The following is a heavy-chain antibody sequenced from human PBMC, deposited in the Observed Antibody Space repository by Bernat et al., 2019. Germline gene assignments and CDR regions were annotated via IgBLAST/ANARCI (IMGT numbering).Heavy chain of an antibody. CDR3: AKDGQLTPYFFYYIDV. CDR1: GFTFSSYW. CDR2: INSDGSVT. V-gene: IGHV3-74*01. J-gene: IGHJ6*03. Sequence: EVQLVESGGGLVQPGGSLRLSCVASGFTFSSYWMHWVRQAPGKGLVWLSRINSDGSVTAYADSVKGRFTISRDNAKNTLYLQMNSLRADDTAVYYCAKDGQLTPYFFYYIDVLGRVTTVTVSS. D-gene: IGHD3-10*01.